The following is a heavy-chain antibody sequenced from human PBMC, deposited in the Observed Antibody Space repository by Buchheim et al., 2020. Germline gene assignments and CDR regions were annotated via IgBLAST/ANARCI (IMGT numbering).Heavy chain of an antibody. J-gene: IGHJ4*02. V-gene: IGHV3-21*01. CDR3: ARDLRLAGGSGYFDY. Sequence: EVQLVESGGGLVKPGGSLRLSCAASGFTFSSYSMNWVRQAPGKGLEWVSSISSSSSYIYYADSLKGRFTISRDNAKNTLYLQMNSLRAEDTAVYYCARDLRLAGGSGYFDYWGQGTL. CDR1: GFTFSSYS. CDR2: ISSSSSYI. D-gene: IGHD3-10*01.